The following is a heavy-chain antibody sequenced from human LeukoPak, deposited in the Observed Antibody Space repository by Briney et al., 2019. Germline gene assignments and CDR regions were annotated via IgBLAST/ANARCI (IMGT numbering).Heavy chain of an antibody. CDR3: AKFWSVSQWELLQPDY. J-gene: IGHJ4*02. CDR2: ISGSGGST. V-gene: IGHV3-23*01. CDR1: GFTFSSYA. Sequence: GGSLRLSCAASGFTFSSYAMSWVRQAPGKGLEWVSAISGSGGSTYCADSVKGRFTISRDNSKNTLYLQMNSLRAEDTAVYYCAKFWSVSQWELLQPDYWGQGTLVTVSS. D-gene: IGHD1-26*01.